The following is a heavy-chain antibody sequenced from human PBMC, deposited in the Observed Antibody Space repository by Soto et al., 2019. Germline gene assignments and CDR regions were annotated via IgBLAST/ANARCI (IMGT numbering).Heavy chain of an antibody. CDR2: IGPYKGDT. V-gene: IGHV1-18*04. D-gene: IGHD2-8*02. J-gene: IGHJ4*02. CDR3: ARDVQHWCEYATGGFDY. CDR1: GYSFVSHG. Sequence: QIQLVQSGPEVKKPGASVRLSCKASGYSFVSHGISWVRQAPGQGLEWMAWIGPYKGDTKYAQRLQGRVTVTTDTHTSSVYMELRNLGPDDTAVYYCARDVQHWCEYATGGFDYWGQGTLVAVSS.